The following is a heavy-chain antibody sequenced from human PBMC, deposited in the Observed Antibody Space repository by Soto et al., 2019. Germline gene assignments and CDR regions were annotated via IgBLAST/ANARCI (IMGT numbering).Heavy chain of an antibody. Sequence: EVQLVESGGGLVKPGGSLRLSCAASGFTFSSYSMNWVRQAPGKGLEWVSSISSSSSYIYYADSVKGRFTISRDNAKNSLYLQMNSLRAEDTAVYYCARDPSGYCSSTSCPTGPGVVWGQGTTVTVSS. D-gene: IGHD2-2*01. V-gene: IGHV3-21*01. CDR2: ISSSSSYI. CDR3: ARDPSGYCSSTSCPTGPGVV. J-gene: IGHJ6*02. CDR1: GFTFSSYS.